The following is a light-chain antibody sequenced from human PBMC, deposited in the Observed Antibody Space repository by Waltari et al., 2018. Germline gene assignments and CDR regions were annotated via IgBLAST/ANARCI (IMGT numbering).Light chain of an antibody. CDR2: AAS. CDR3: QQSYSTPPLT. CDR1: QSISSY. J-gene: IGKJ4*01. Sequence: DIQMTQSPSSLSASVGDRVTITCLASQSISSYLNWYVQKPGKDPKLLIYAASSLQSGVPSRFSGSGSGTEFTLTISSLQPEDFATYYCQQSYSTPPLTFGGGTKVEIK. V-gene: IGKV1-39*01.